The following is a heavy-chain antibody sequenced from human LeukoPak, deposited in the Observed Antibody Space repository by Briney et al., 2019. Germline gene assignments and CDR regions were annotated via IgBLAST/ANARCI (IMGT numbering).Heavy chain of an antibody. J-gene: IGHJ4*02. V-gene: IGHV3-30-3*01. Sequence: GGSLRLSCAASGFTFSSYAMHWVRQAPGKGLEWVAVISYDGSNKYYADSVKGRFTISRDNSKNTLYLQMNSLRAEDTAVYYCARAPYYGSGDAYYFDYWGQGTLVTVSS. CDR3: ARAPYYGSGDAYYFDY. CDR1: GFTFSSYA. CDR2: ISYDGSNK. D-gene: IGHD3-10*01.